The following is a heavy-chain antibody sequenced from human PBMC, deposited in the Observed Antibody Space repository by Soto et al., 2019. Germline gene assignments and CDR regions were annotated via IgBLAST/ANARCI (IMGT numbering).Heavy chain of an antibody. CDR2: IDPSDSYT. V-gene: IGHV5-10-1*01. Sequence: GESLKISCKGSGYSFTSYWISWVRQMPGKGLEWMGRIDPSDSYTNYSPSFQGHVTISADKSISTAYLQWSSLKASDTAMYYCARYGSGSYPWLDPWGQGTLVTVYS. CDR3: ARYGSGSYPWLDP. J-gene: IGHJ5*02. CDR1: GYSFTSYW. D-gene: IGHD3-10*01.